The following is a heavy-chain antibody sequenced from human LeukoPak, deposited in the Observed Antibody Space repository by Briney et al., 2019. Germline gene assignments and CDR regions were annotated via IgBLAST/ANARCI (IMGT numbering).Heavy chain of an antibody. Sequence: ASVKVSCKASGYTFTGYYMHWVRQAPGQGLGWMGWINPNSGGTNYAQKFQGRVTMTRDTSISTAYMELSRLRSDDTAVYYCARDGYSSSSYCYMDVWGKGTTVTVSS. CDR2: INPNSGGT. D-gene: IGHD6-6*01. CDR1: GYTFTGYY. CDR3: ARDGYSSSSYCYMDV. V-gene: IGHV1-2*02. J-gene: IGHJ6*03.